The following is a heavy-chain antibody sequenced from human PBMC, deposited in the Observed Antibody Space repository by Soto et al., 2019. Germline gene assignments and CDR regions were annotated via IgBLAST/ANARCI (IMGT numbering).Heavy chain of an antibody. CDR2: ISYSGST. D-gene: IGHD2-2*01. Sequence: QVQLQESGPGLVKPSQTLSLTCTVSGGSISSGGYYWSWIRQHPGKGLEWIGYISYSGSTYYNPSVKGRVTISVDTSKNQFSLKLSSVTAADTAVYYCARVICSSTSCYYYYGMDVWGQGTTVTVSS. CDR1: GGSISSGGYY. CDR3: ARVICSSTSCYYYYGMDV. V-gene: IGHV4-31*03. J-gene: IGHJ6*02.